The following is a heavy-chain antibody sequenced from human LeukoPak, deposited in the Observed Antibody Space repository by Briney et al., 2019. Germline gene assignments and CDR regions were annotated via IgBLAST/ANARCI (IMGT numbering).Heavy chain of an antibody. CDR1: GFTFSSYA. Sequence: GGSLRLSCAASGFTFSSYAMHWVRQAPGKGLEWVAVISYDGSNKYYADSVKGRFTISRDNSKNTLYLQMNSLRAEDTAVYYCARVVVVVAAPYYFDYWGQGTLVTVSS. CDR3: ARVVVVVAAPYYFDY. V-gene: IGHV3-30*04. CDR2: ISYDGSNK. J-gene: IGHJ4*02. D-gene: IGHD2-15*01.